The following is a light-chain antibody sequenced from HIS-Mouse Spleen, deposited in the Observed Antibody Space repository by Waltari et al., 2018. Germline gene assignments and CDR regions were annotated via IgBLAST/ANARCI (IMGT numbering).Light chain of an antibody. Sequence: QSALTQPASVSGSPGPSLTISCTGTRSDLGGYNYVPWYQQHPGKAPKLMLYEVSNRPSGVSNRFSGSKSGNTASLTISGLQAEDEADYYCSSNEVFGGGTKLTVL. CDR2: EVS. J-gene: IGLJ2*01. V-gene: IGLV2-14*01. CDR1: RSDLGGYNY. CDR3: SSNEV.